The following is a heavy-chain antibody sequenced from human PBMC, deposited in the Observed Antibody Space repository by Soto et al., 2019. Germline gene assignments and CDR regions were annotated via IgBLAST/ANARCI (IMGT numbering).Heavy chain of an antibody. D-gene: IGHD1-26*01. Sequence: GGSLRLSCAASGFTFSNYGMSWVRQAPGKGLEWVSAIVGSGAGPHYADSVKGRFTISRDNSKNTVYLQMNSLRAEDTAVYYCAKAPYSGSYSYFDYWGQGTLVTVSS. CDR1: GFTFSNYG. J-gene: IGHJ4*02. V-gene: IGHV3-23*01. CDR2: IVGSGAGP. CDR3: AKAPYSGSYSYFDY.